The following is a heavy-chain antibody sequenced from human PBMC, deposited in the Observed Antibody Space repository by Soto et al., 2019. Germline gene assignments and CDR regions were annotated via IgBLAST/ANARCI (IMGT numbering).Heavy chain of an antibody. Sequence: ASVKVSCKASGYTFTGYYMHWVRQAPGQGLEWMGWINPNSGGTNYAQKFQGRVTMTRDTSISTAYMELSRLRSDDTAVYYCAREMEWGYYYGMDVWGQGTTVTVSS. D-gene: IGHD3-3*01. V-gene: IGHV1-2*02. J-gene: IGHJ6*02. CDR2: INPNSGGT. CDR3: AREMEWGYYYGMDV. CDR1: GYTFTGYY.